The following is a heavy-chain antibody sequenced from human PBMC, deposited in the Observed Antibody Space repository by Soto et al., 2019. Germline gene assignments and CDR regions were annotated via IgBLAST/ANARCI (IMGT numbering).Heavy chain of an antibody. CDR1: GYTFSNYG. J-gene: IGHJ4*02. V-gene: IGHV1-18*01. CDR2: VSAYNRNT. CDR3: ARERRWEPLLY. D-gene: IGHD1-26*01. Sequence: QVQLVQSGPEVKKPGASVKVSCKGSGYTFSNYGVTWVRQAPGQGLERLGWVSAYNRNTDYAQKLKDRATMTIDTSTNTAYLELRGLTPDDTAVYYCARERRWEPLLYWGQGTL.